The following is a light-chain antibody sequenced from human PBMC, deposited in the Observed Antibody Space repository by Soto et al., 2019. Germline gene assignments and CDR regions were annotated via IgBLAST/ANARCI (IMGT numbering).Light chain of an antibody. J-gene: IGLJ1*01. CDR3: NSYAGSNSFV. Sequence: QSALTQPASVSGSPGQSITISCTGTSGDVGAYKYVSWYQQHPGKAPKLLIYEVTDRPSGISDRFSGSKSGNTASLTVSGLQTEDEADYYCNSYAGSNSFVFGTGTKLTVL. V-gene: IGLV2-8*01. CDR1: SGDVGAYKY. CDR2: EVT.